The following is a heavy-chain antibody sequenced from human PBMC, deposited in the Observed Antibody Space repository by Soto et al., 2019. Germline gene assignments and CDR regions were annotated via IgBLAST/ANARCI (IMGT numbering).Heavy chain of an antibody. J-gene: IGHJ5*02. CDR2: INWSGSSI. D-gene: IGHD3-16*02. CDR3: AKSLDDSLDWFDP. V-gene: IGHV3-21*01. CDR1: GFSFSDYS. Sequence: EVQLVESGGGLVKPGESLRLSCAASGFSFSDYSMNWVRQAPGKGLEWVSSINWSGSSIYYADSVKGRFTISRDNAKNSLYLQMDSLRAEDTAVYYCAKSLDDSLDWFDPWGQATLVTVSS.